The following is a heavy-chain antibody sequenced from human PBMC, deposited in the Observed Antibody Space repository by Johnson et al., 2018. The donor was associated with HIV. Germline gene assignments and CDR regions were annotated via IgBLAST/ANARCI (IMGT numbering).Heavy chain of an antibody. J-gene: IGHJ3*02. CDR2: ISFDGGDK. V-gene: IGHV3-30*18. CDR1: GFSFSSYA. CDR3: AKERRAPRAFDI. Sequence: VQLVESGGGVVRPGGSLRLSCAASGFSFSSYAMHWVRQSPGTGLEWVAVISFDGGDKYYADSVKGRFTISRDNSKSTFFLQMNSLTPEDTGVYYCAKERRAPRAFDIWGQGTMVTVSS.